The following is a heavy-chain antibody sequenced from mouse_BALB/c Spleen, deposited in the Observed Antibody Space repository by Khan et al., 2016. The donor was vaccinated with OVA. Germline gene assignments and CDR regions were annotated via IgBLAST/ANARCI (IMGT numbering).Heavy chain of an antibody. Sequence: QIQLVQSGPELKKPGETVKISCKASGYTFTDYSMHWVKQAPGKGLKWMGWINTETGEPTYADDFKGRFAFSLETSASTANLQINNLKNEDTATYFCATTGTNYWGQGTTLTVSS. J-gene: IGHJ2*01. V-gene: IGHV9-2-1*01. CDR1: GYTFTDYS. CDR3: ATTGTNY. CDR2: INTETGEP. D-gene: IGHD4-1*02.